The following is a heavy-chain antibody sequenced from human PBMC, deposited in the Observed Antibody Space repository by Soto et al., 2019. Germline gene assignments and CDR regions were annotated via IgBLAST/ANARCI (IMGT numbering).Heavy chain of an antibody. CDR2: GYHGGNT. Sequence: QLQLQESGPGLVKPSETQSLTCTVSGGSISSNSYYWALIRQPPGKGLEWIGSGYHGGNTYYNPSHKSRVTISVDTSTNQFSLKLNSVTAADTAVYYCARHLSGYGYLYFEYWGQGILVTVSS. V-gene: IGHV4-39*01. CDR1: GGSISSNSYY. J-gene: IGHJ4*02. D-gene: IGHD5-18*01. CDR3: ARHLSGYGYLYFEY.